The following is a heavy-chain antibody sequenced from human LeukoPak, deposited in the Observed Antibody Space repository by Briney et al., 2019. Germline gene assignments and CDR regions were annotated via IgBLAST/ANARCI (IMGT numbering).Heavy chain of an antibody. J-gene: IGHJ4*02. CDR2: IKQDGSEK. CDR3: ARVASSGYYYFSDY. Sequence: PGGSLRLSCAASGFTFSNYAMNWVRQAPGKGLEWVANIKQDGSEKYYVDSVKGRFTISRDNAKNSLYLQMNSLRAEDTAVYYCARVASSGYYYFSDYWGQGTQVTVSS. CDR1: GFTFSNYA. V-gene: IGHV3-7*01. D-gene: IGHD3-22*01.